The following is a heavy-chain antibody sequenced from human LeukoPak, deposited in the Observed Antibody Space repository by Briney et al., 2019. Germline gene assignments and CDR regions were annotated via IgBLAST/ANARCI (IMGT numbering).Heavy chain of an antibody. CDR1: GYSLSSGYY. D-gene: IGHD3-10*01. CDR2: IYHSGST. Sequence: PSETLSLTFAVSGYSLSSGYYWGWIRQPPGKGLEWIGSIYHSGSTYYNPSLKSRVTISVDTSKNQFSLKLSSVTAADTAVYYCARAYGSGSYYSIYYYYMDVWGKGTTVTVSS. CDR3: ARAYGSGSYYSIYYYYMDV. J-gene: IGHJ6*03. V-gene: IGHV4-38-2*01.